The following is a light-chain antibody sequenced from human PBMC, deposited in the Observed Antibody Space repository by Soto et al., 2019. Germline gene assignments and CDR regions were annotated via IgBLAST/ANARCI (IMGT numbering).Light chain of an antibody. CDR3: SSYAGNYTLD. CDR2: EVS. Sequence: QSALTQPASVSGSPGQSITISCTGTSSDVGGYNYVSWYQQHPGKAPKLMIYEVSNRPSGVSYRFSGSMSGNTASLTISGLQADDEADYHCSSYAGNYTLDFGGGTKLTVL. V-gene: IGLV2-14*01. CDR1: SSDVGGYNY. J-gene: IGLJ2*01.